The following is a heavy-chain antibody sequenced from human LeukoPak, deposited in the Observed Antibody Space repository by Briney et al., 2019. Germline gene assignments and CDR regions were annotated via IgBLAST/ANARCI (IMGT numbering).Heavy chain of an antibody. Sequence: SETLSLTCTVSGGSISSSSYYWGWIRQPPGKGLEWIGSIYYSGSTYYNPSLKSRVTISVDTSKNQFSLKLSSVTAADTAVYYCARDQEEGYSSGWSYYYGMDVWGQGTTVTVSS. D-gene: IGHD6-19*01. CDR1: GGSISSSSYY. CDR3: ARDQEEGYSSGWSYYYGMDV. V-gene: IGHV4-39*07. CDR2: IYYSGST. J-gene: IGHJ6*02.